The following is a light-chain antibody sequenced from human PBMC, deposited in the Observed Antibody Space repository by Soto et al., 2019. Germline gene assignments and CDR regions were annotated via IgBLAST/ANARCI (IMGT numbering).Light chain of an antibody. Sequence: QSALTQPASVSGSPGQSITISCTGTSSDVGRNNYVSWYQQHPGKAPKLMIYEVRNRPSGVSDRFSGSKSGKTASLTIFGLQAEDEADYYCSSYTTSTTQVFGGGTKLTVL. V-gene: IGLV2-14*01. J-gene: IGLJ2*01. CDR1: SSDVGRNNY. CDR2: EVR. CDR3: SSYTTSTTQV.